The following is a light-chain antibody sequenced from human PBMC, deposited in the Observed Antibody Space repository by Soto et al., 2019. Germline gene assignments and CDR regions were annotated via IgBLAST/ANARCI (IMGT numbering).Light chain of an antibody. CDR3: QQYGSSQA. Sequence: EIVLTQSPGTLSLSPGERATLSCRASQSVRSSYLAWYQQKPGQAPRLLIYGASSRATGIPDRFSGSGSGTYFTLTISRLDPEDSAVYYCQQYGSSQAFGQGTKVDIK. J-gene: IGKJ1*01. V-gene: IGKV3-20*01. CDR2: GAS. CDR1: QSVRSSY.